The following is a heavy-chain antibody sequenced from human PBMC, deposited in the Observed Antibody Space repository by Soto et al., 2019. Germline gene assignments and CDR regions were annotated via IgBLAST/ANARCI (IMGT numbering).Heavy chain of an antibody. V-gene: IGHV4-61*08. CDR2: ISYSGST. Sequence: QVQLQESGPELVKPSETLSHTCTVSGGSVRGGAYYWRWIRQTPGKGLEWIGYISYSGSTDYSPSLKSRLTISLDTSKNQFSLKLTSVTAADTAVYYCVRDPRGSGTWSPYYFDYWGQGTLVTVSS. CDR1: GGSVRGGAYY. J-gene: IGHJ4*02. CDR3: VRDPRGSGTWSPYYFDY. D-gene: IGHD3-10*01.